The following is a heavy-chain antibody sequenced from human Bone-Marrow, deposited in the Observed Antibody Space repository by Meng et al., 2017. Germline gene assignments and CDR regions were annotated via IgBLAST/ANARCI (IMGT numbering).Heavy chain of an antibody. CDR3: ARDAFRETSSGYYDY. V-gene: IGHV3-15*01. CDR1: GFTFSNAW. J-gene: IGHJ4*02. Sequence: GESLKISCAASGFTFSNAWMSWVRQAPGKGLEWVGRIKSETDGGTTDYAAPVKGRFTISRDDSENTLYLQMNSLRAEETAVYYCARDAFRETSSGYYDYWGQGTLVTVSS. CDR2: IKSETDGGTT. D-gene: IGHD3-22*01.